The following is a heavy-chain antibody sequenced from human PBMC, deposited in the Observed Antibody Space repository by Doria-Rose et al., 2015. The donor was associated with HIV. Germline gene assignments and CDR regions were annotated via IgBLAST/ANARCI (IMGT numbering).Heavy chain of an antibody. CDR2: IFYTGST. V-gene: IGHV4-59*01. CDR3: ARVPSGTYDY. CDR1: GGPISHYY. Sequence: QVQLQESGPGLVKPSETLSLTCSVSGGPISHYYWSWIRQPPGKGLEYIGDIFYTGSTNYSPSLKSRVSISIDTSKNKFSLRLSSVTAADTAVYYCARVPSGTYDYWGQGTMVTVSS. D-gene: IGHD1-26*01. J-gene: IGHJ4*02.